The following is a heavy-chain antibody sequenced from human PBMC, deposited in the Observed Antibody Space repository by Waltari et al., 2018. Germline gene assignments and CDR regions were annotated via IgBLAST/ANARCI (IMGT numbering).Heavy chain of an antibody. V-gene: IGHV1-2*02. D-gene: IGHD1-26*01. J-gene: IGHJ4*02. Sequence: WMGWINPNSGGTNYAKKFQGRVTMTRDTSISTAYMELRRLRSDDTAVYYCARAAAAGMGGWELLPIFFDYWGQGTLVTVSS. CDR3: ARAAAAGMGGWELLPIFFDY. CDR2: INPNSGGT.